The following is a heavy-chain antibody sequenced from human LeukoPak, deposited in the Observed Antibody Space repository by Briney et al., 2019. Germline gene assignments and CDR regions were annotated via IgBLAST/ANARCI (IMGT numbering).Heavy chain of an antibody. V-gene: IGHV3-20*04. J-gene: IGHJ4*02. CDR1: GFTFDDYG. D-gene: IGHD6-19*01. Sequence: GGSLRLSCAASGFTFDDYGMSWVRQAPGKGLEWVSGINWNGGSTGYADSVKGRFTISRDNAENSLYLQMNSLRAEDTALYYCARLKGIAVAGTNDYWGQGTLVTVSS. CDR3: ARLKGIAVAGTNDY. CDR2: INWNGGST.